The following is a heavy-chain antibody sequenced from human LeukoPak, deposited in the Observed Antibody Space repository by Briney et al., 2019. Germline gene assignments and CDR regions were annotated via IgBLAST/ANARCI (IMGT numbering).Heavy chain of an antibody. CDR3: ARARYNWNGETYFDY. CDR1: GGSISSGGYY. D-gene: IGHD1-1*01. J-gene: IGHJ4*02. Sequence: PSETLSLTCTVSGGSISSGGYYWSWIRQHPGKGLEWIGYIYYSGSTYYNPSLKSRVTMSVDTSKNQFSLKLSSVTAVDTAVYYCARARYNWNGETYFDYWGQGTLVTVSS. CDR2: IYYSGST. V-gene: IGHV4-31*03.